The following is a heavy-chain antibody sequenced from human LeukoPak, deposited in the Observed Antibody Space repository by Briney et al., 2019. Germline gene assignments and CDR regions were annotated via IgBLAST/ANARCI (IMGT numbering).Heavy chain of an antibody. J-gene: IGHJ4*02. Sequence: SVKVSCKASGGTFSSYAISWVRQAPGQGLEWMGRIIPILGIANYAQKFQGRVTITADKSTSTAYMELSSLRSEDTAVYYCARDKGIVGFDLVYWGQGTLVTVSS. CDR3: ARDKGIVGFDLVY. V-gene: IGHV1-69*04. CDR2: IIPILGIA. D-gene: IGHD2-15*01. CDR1: GGTFSSYA.